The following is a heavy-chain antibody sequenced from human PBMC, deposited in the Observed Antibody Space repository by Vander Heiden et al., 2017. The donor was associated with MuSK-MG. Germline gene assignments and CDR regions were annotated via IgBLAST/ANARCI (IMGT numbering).Heavy chain of an antibody. CDR3: ARLRKGAYCGGDCYSGYYYGMDV. D-gene: IGHD2-21*02. J-gene: IGHJ6*02. CDR2: IYYSGST. Sequence: LPGKGLEWIGSIYYSGSTYYNPSLKSRVTISVDTSKNQFSLKLSSVTAADTAVYYCARLRKGAYCGGDCYSGYYYGMDVWGQGTTVTVS. V-gene: IGHV4-39*01.